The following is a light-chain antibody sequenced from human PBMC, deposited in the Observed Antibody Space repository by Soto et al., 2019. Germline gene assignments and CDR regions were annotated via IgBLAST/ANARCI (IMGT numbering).Light chain of an antibody. V-gene: IGLV2-14*01. CDR3: SSYTSNPTLV. CDR2: NVN. J-gene: IGLJ3*02. CDR1: SSDVGRYNF. Sequence: QSALTQPASVSGSPGQSITISCTGTSSDVGRYNFVSWYQQHPGKAPKLMIYNVNDRPSGVSTRFSGSKSGNTASLTISGLQTEDEANYYCSSYTSNPTLVFGGGTQLTVL.